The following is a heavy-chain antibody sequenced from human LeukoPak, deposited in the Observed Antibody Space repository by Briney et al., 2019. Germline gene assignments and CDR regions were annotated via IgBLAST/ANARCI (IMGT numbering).Heavy chain of an antibody. CDR3: ARGSVYSGSGGGFDS. CDR2: IHPGDSGT. CDR1: EYTFTSYW. V-gene: IGHV5-51*01. J-gene: IGHJ4*02. D-gene: IGHD1-26*01. Sequence: GESLKISCKGSEYTFTSYWIGWVRQMPGKDLEWMGIIHPGDSGTRYSPSFQGQVTISVDRSTSTAYLHWSSLKASDTAMYYCARGSVYSGSGGGFDSWGQGTLVTVSS.